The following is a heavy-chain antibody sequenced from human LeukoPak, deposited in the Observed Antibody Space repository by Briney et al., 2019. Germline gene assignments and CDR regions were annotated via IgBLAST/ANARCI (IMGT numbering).Heavy chain of an antibody. J-gene: IGHJ4*02. CDR2: INPSGGST. CDR1: GYAFTSYY. CDR3: ASGLAHYDILTGYLPLHFDY. D-gene: IGHD3-9*01. Sequence: ASVKVSCKASGYAFTSYYMHWVRQAPGKGLEWMGIINPSGGSTTYAQKFQGRVTMTRDTSTSTVYMELSSLRSEDTAVYYCASGLAHYDILTGYLPLHFDYWGQGTLVTVSS. V-gene: IGHV1-46*01.